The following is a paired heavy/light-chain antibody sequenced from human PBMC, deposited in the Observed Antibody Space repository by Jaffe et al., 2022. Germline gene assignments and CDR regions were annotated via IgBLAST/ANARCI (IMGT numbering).Heavy chain of an antibody. CDR1: GVSISSYY. CDR2: IYNSGRT. Sequence: VQLQESGPGLVKPSETLSLTCTVSGVSISSYYWSWIRQPPGKGLEWIGYIYNSGRTNYNPSLKSRVTISVDTSKNQFSLKLSSLTAADTAVYYCARIGKYDNSGYCLVDWGQGTLVTVSS. J-gene: IGHJ4*02. V-gene: IGHV4-59*01. CDR3: ARIGKYDNSGYCLVD. D-gene: IGHD3-22*01.
Light chain of an antibody. CDR3: SSYTSTTHVV. CDR1: SSDIGGYNY. CDR2: EVS. V-gene: IGLV2-14*01. Sequence: QSALTQPASVSGSPGQSITISCTGTSSDIGGYNYVSWYQQFSDKAPQLIIYEVSSRPSGISYRFSGSKSANTASLTISGLQAEDEADYYCSSYTSTTHVVFGGGTKLTVL. J-gene: IGLJ2*01.